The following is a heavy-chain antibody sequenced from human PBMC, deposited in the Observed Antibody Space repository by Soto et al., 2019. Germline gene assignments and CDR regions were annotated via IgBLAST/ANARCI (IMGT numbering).Heavy chain of an antibody. D-gene: IGHD6-19*01. J-gene: IGHJ5*02. CDR1: VFTFSSYA. CDR3: AKSGRSRGWYRVGFAL. CDR2: ISGSCGST. V-gene: IGHV3-23*01. Sequence: EVQLLESGGGVVQPGGSLRLSCSSSVFTFSSYAMSWVRQAPGKGLEGVSAISGSCGSTDYADSVKGRFNISRDNSKNTLYLQLNRLRAENTAVYYCAKSGRSRGWYRVGFALCGQGTLVTFSS.